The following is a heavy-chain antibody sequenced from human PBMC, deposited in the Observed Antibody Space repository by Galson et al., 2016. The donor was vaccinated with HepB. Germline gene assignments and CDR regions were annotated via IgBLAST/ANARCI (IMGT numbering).Heavy chain of an antibody. J-gene: IGHJ6*02. CDR3: ARVFTMVRGVTNTFHYYGMDV. CDR1: GYTLTDYY. CDR2: INPNSGGT. Sequence: SVKVSCKASGYTLTDYYIHWVRQAPGQGLEWMGWINPNSGGTNYAQKFQGRVTMTRDTSISTAYMELSGLKSDDTAVYYCARVFTMVRGVTNTFHYYGMDVWGPGTTVTVSS. D-gene: IGHD3-10*01. V-gene: IGHV1-2*02.